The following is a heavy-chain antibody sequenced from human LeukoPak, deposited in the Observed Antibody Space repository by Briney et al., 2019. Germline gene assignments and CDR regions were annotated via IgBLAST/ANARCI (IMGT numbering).Heavy chain of an antibody. CDR1: GFTFSDYY. D-gene: IGHD2-2*01. V-gene: IGHV3-23*01. J-gene: IGHJ4*02. CDR2: ISGSGGST. CDR3: AKDGGPPGYCSSTSCYHFDY. Sequence: PGGSLRLSCAASGFTFSDYYMSWIRQAPGKGLEWVSAISGSGGSTYYADSVKGRFTISRDNSKNTLYLQMNSLRAEDTAVYYCAKDGGPPGYCSSTSCYHFDYWGQGTLVTVSS.